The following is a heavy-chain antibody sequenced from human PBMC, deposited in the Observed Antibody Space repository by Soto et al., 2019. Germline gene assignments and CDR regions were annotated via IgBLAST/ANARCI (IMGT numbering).Heavy chain of an antibody. Sequence: PSETLSLTCTVSSGPISSYNWNWVRQPPGKGLEWIGFINYSGSTHYNPPLKSRVTISLDTSKNQFSLKLNSVTAADTAVYYCARENYYALDYWGPGTLVTVSS. CDR1: SGPISSYN. CDR3: ARENYYALDY. D-gene: IGHD3-10*01. J-gene: IGHJ4*02. V-gene: IGHV4-59*01. CDR2: INYSGST.